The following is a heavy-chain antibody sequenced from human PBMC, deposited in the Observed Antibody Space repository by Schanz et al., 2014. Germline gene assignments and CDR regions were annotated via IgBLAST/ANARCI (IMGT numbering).Heavy chain of an antibody. CDR1: GYTFTAYG. J-gene: IGHJ4*02. V-gene: IGHV1-2*04. Sequence: VQSVHSGTEVQKLGASVKVSCQTSGYTFTAYGINWVRQAPGQGLEWMGWINPNSGTTNYAQKFQGWVTMTRDTSISTAYMELSRLKSDDTAVYYCARAFGGYDPAGALDYWGQGTRVTVSS. CDR3: ARAFGGYDPAGALDY. D-gene: IGHD5-12*01. CDR2: INPNSGTT.